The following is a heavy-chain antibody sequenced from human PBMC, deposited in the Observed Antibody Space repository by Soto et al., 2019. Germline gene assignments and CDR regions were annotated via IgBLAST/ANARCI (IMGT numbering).Heavy chain of an antibody. CDR1: GYGFTGYY. Sequence: QVPLVQSGAEVKKPGASVKVSCKVAGYGFTGYYIHWVRQAPRQGLEWMGWAQASTGDTDYAQKFQGRVTMTRATSSSTAFLEVSSPRMDDTAVYYWARALPGSAWYFFDYWGQGTLVTVSS. J-gene: IGHJ4*02. CDR2: AQASTGDT. CDR3: ARALPGSAWYFFDY. D-gene: IGHD6-13*01. V-gene: IGHV1-2*02.